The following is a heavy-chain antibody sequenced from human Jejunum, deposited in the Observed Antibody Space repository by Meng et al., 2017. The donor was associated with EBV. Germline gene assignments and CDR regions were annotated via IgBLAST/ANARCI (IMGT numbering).Heavy chain of an antibody. CDR1: GDSITRGAYL. CDR2: IYHIGST. D-gene: IGHD4-17*01. V-gene: IGHV4-30-2*01. Sequence: QRQPQEFGSGLVKPSQTLSLTCAVSGDSITRGAYLWSWIRQPPGKGLEWIGNIYHIGSTYYNPSLKSRVTISVDRSKNQFSLKLTSVTAADTAVYYCARGGPDFGDYVPFDYWGQGTLVTVSS. J-gene: IGHJ4*02. CDR3: ARGGPDFGDYVPFDY.